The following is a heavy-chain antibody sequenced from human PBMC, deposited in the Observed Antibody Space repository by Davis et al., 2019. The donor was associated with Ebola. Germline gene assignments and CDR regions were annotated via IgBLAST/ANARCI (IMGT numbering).Heavy chain of an antibody. V-gene: IGHV4-34*01. CDR3: ARGTVKRTAVAGTYYFDL. CDR2: INHSGST. CDR1: GGSFSGYY. D-gene: IGHD6-19*01. Sequence: PGGSLRLSCAVYGGSFSGYYWSWIRQPPGKGLEWIGEINHSGSTNYNPSLKSRVTISVDTSKNQFSLKLSSVTAADTAVYYCARGTVKRTAVAGTYYFDLWGRGTLVTVSS. J-gene: IGHJ2*01.